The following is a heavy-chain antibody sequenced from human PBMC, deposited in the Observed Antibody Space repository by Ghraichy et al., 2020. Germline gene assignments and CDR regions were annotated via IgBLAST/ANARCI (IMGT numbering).Heavy chain of an antibody. D-gene: IGHD6-13*01. CDR1: GFTFSSYG. V-gene: IGHV3-30*18. CDR2: ISYDGSNK. J-gene: IGHJ4*02. CDR3: AKDMRAAAGTPSSFDY. Sequence: GGSLRLSCAASGFTFSSYGMHWVRQAPGKGLEWVAVISYDGSNKYYADSVKGRFTISRDNSKNTLYLQMNSLRAEDTAVYYCAKDMRAAAGTPSSFDYWGQGTLVTVSS.